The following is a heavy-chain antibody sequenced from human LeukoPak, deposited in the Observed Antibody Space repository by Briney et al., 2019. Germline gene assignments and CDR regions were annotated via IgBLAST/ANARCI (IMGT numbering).Heavy chain of an antibody. CDR3: ARGVVVVPAAIWWFDP. J-gene: IGHJ5*02. CDR1: GGSFSGYY. Sequence: SETLSLTCAVYGGSFSGYYWSWIRQPPGKGLEWIGEINHSGSTNYNPSLKSRVTISVDTSKNQFSLKLSSVTAADTAVYYCARGVVVVPAAIWWFDPWGQGTLVTVSS. CDR2: INHSGST. D-gene: IGHD2-2*01. V-gene: IGHV4-34*01.